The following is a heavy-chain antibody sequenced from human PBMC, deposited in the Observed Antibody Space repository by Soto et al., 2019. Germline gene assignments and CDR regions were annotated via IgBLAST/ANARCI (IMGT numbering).Heavy chain of an antibody. V-gene: IGHV4-4*02. D-gene: IGHD2-21*01. J-gene: IGHJ6*02. CDR1: GGSISSSNW. Sequence: QVQLQESGPGLVKPSGTLSLTCAVSGGSISSSNWWSWVRQPPGKGLEWIGEIYHSGSTNYNPSLQSRVTISVDKSKNQFSLKLSSVTAADTAVYYCARATGGEPVVGYYYYGMDVWGQGTTVTVSS. CDR2: IYHSGST. CDR3: ARATGGEPVVGYYYYGMDV.